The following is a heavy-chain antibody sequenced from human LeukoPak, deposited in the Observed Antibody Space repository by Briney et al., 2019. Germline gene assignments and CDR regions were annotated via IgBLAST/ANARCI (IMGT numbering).Heavy chain of an antibody. CDR1: GFTFSSYA. D-gene: IGHD1-7*01. J-gene: IGHJ4*02. V-gene: IGHV3-23*01. Sequence: GGSLRLSCAASGFTFSSYAMSWVRQAPGKGLEWVSAISASGYSTYYADSVKGRFTISRDNSKRTLYLQMNSLRAEDTAIFYCAKDVYNWNFYFDYWGQGTLVTVSS. CDR2: ISASGYST. CDR3: AKDVYNWNFYFDY.